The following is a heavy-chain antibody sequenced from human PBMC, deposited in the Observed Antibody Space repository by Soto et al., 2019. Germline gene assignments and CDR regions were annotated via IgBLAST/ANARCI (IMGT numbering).Heavy chain of an antibody. J-gene: IGHJ4*02. CDR1: GFTISSYG. CDR2: ISYDGSNK. Sequence: RLSCAASGFTISSYGMHRVRKTPGKGLEWVAVISYDGSNKYYADSVKGRFTISRDNSKKTLYLQMNSLRPEDTAVYYCAKDSGDSSGNYFDYWGQGTLVTVSS. V-gene: IGHV3-30*18. D-gene: IGHD3-22*01. CDR3: AKDSGDSSGNYFDY.